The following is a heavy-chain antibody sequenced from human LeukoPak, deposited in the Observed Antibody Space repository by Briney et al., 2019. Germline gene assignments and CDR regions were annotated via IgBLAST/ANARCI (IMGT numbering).Heavy chain of an antibody. CDR1: GGSISSSSYY. CDR3: ARPEDGTLTDAFDI. CDR2: IYYSGST. V-gene: IGHV4-39*07. Sequence: SETLSLTCTVSGGSISSSSYYWGWIRQPPGNGLEWIGSIYYSGSTYYNPSLKSRVTISVDTSKNQFSLKLSSVTAADTAVYYCARPEDGTLTDAFDIWGQGTMATVSS. D-gene: IGHD1-1*01. J-gene: IGHJ3*02.